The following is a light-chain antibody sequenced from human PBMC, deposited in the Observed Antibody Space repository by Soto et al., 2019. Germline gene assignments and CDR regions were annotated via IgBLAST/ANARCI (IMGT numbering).Light chain of an antibody. CDR1: QSISSTY. J-gene: IGKJ4*01. CDR3: PQSVGSLP. CDR2: GAS. V-gene: IGKV3-20*01. Sequence: EIVLTQSPCTLSLSPGERATLSCRASQSISSTYLAWHQQKRGQAPRLLIYGASSRATGIPDRFSGSGSGTDFTLTLSSLEAQDYALYNCPQSVGSLPFGGGTKVDIQ.